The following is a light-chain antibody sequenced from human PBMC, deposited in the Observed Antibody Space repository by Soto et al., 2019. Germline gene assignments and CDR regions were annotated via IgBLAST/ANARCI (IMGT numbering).Light chain of an antibody. CDR2: VAS. CDR1: QDIRNE. CDR3: LQDYNYPRT. V-gene: IGKV1-6*01. Sequence: AIQMTQSPSSLSASVGDRVTITCRASQDIRNELAWYQHNPGKAPKLLIYVASYLQGGVQSRFRGAGSGTDFTLTISSLQPEDFATYYCLQDYNYPRTFGQGTKVEIK. J-gene: IGKJ1*01.